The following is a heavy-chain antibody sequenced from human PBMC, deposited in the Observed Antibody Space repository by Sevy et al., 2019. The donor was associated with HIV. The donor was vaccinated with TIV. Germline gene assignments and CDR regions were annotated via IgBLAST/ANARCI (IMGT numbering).Heavy chain of an antibody. CDR1: GFTFSSFG. J-gene: IGHJ4*02. V-gene: IGHV3-30*18. Sequence: GGSLRLSCAASGFTFSSFGLHWVRQAPGKGLEWVASLSYEGIGKYYADSVTGRFTISRDISKTTLYLQMSSLRPEDTAVYYCVEGILFSGLFQSWGQGALVTVSS. D-gene: IGHD3-10*01. CDR2: LSYEGIGK. CDR3: VEGILFSGLFQS.